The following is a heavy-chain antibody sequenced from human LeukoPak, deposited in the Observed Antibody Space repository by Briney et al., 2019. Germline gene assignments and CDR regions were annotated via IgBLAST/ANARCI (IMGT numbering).Heavy chain of an antibody. Sequence: GGSLRLSCAASGFKFDDYAMHWVRQTPGKGLEWVSGISCSGGGKGYEDSVKGRFTISRDNAKNSLFLEMNTVRSEDTAIYYCAKGPYGGYDSQPDYWGWGTLVTVSS. D-gene: IGHD5-12*01. CDR1: GFKFDDYA. V-gene: IGHV3-9*01. J-gene: IGHJ4*02. CDR2: ISCSGGGK. CDR3: AKGPYGGYDSQPDY.